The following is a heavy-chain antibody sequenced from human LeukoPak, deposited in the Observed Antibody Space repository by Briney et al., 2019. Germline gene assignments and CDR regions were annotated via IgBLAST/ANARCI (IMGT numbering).Heavy chain of an antibody. D-gene: IGHD4-23*01. V-gene: IGHV3-23*01. CDR1: GFTFGDYG. J-gene: IGHJ4*02. CDR3: AKAPTATVAFFES. Sequence: GGSLRLSCVGSGFTFGDYGMSWVRQAPGKGLEWVSSFSASGGSTYYADSVKGRFTISRDNSKNIMFLQMNSLRAEDTAIYYCAKAPTATVAFFESWGQGSLVTVSS. CDR2: FSASGGST.